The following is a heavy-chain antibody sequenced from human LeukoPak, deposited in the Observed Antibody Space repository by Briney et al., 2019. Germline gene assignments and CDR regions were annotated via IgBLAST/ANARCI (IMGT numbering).Heavy chain of an antibody. J-gene: IGHJ6*03. CDR1: GYSFTTYG. Sequence: ASVKVSCKASGYSFTTYGITWVRQAPGQGLEWMGWISADNGNTNYAQKLQGRVTMTTDTSTSTAYMELSGLRSDDTAVYYCARGTPNYYMDVWGKGTTVTISS. CDR2: ISADNGNT. CDR3: ARGTPNYYMDV. V-gene: IGHV1-18*01. D-gene: IGHD1-14*01.